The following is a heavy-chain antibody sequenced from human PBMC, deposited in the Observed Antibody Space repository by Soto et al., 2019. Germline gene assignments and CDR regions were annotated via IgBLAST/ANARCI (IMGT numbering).Heavy chain of an antibody. D-gene: IGHD6-6*01. CDR2: INSDGSST. J-gene: IGHJ6*03. CDR1: GFDFNRYC. CDR3: ARVVGYSSSFAQYYYYYMDV. V-gene: IGHV3-74*01. Sequence: GGSLRLSCVASGFDFNRYCMHWVRQAPGKGQVRVSRINSDGSSTSYADSVKGRFTISRDNAKNTLYLQMNSLRAEDTAVYYCARVVGYSSSFAQYYYYYMDVWGKGTTVTVS.